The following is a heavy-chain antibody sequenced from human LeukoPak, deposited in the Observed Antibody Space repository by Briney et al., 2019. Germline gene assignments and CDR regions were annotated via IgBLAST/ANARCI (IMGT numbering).Heavy chain of an antibody. J-gene: IGHJ4*02. D-gene: IGHD5-18*01. CDR3: AKDFGYSYGTFDY. V-gene: IGHV3-43*02. Sequence: GGSLTLSCAGSGFSFDDYAMHWVRQAPEKGLEWVGLVNGGGGSTDYTDSVKGRFTISRDNSKNSLYLQMNSLRTEDTAVYYCAKDFGYSYGTFDYWGQGALVTVSS. CDR2: VNGGGGST. CDR1: GFSFDDYA.